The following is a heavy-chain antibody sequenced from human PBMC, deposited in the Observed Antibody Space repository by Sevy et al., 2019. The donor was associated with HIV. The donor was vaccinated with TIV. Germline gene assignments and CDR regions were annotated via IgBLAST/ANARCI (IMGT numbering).Heavy chain of an antibody. Sequence: GGSLRLSCAASGFTFSSYWMSWVRQAPGKGLAWVANIKQDGSERYYLDSVKGRFTISRDNAKNSLYLQMDSLRAEDTAVYYCARGGQRFDYWGQGTLVTVSS. CDR2: IKQDGSER. CDR3: ARGGQRFDY. D-gene: IGHD6-25*01. CDR1: GFTFSSYW. V-gene: IGHV3-7*01. J-gene: IGHJ4*02.